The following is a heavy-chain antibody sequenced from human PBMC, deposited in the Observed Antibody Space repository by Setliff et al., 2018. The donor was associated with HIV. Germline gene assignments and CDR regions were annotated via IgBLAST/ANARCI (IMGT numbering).Heavy chain of an antibody. CDR2: IIPIFGTA. J-gene: IGHJ4*02. V-gene: IGHV1-69*13. CDR1: GGTFSSYA. D-gene: IGHD3-16*02. CDR3: ARVQTVIPPSFDH. Sequence: ASVKVSCKASGGTFSSYAISWVRQAPGQGLEWMGGIIPIFGTANYAQKFQGRVTITADESTSTAYMELRSLRSEDTAVYYCARVQTVIPPSFDHWGQGTLVTVSS.